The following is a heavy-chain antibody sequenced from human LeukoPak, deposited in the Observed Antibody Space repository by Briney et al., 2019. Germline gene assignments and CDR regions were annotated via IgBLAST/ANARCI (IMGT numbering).Heavy chain of an antibody. CDR1: GFTFSRHG. CDR3: ARSGSGSYFLDY. CDR2: ISPSGDIK. J-gene: IGHJ4*02. D-gene: IGHD3-10*01. V-gene: IGHV3-23*01. Sequence: GGSLRLSCVASGFTFSRHGMNWVRQAPGKGLEWVSGISPSGDIKYYVDSVKGRFTISRDNFKHTLYLQMNSLRAEDTAVYYCARSGSGSYFLDYWGQGTLVTVSS.